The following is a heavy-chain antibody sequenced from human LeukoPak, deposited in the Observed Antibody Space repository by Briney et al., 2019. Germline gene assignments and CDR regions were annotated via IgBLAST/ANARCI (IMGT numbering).Heavy chain of an antibody. D-gene: IGHD3-22*01. Sequence: GGSLRLSCAASGFTFSTYGIHWVRQAPGKGLEWVAVISYDGSNKYYADSVKGRFTISRDNSKNTLSLQMNSLRAEDTAVYYCAKASFGYQYYFDYWGQGTLVTVSS. V-gene: IGHV3-30*18. CDR1: GFTFSTYG. CDR2: ISYDGSNK. J-gene: IGHJ4*02. CDR3: AKASFGYQYYFDY.